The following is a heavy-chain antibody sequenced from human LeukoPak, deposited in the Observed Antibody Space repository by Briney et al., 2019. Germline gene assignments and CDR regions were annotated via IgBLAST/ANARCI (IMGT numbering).Heavy chain of an antibody. J-gene: IGHJ3*02. D-gene: IGHD5-18*01. CDR1: GGTFSSYA. CDR3: ARPTVGYSYGIDAFDI. V-gene: IGHV1-69*04. CDR2: IIPILGIA. Sequence: GSSVKVSCKASGGTFSSYAISWVRRAPGQGLEWMGRIIPILGIANYAQKFQGRVTITADKSTSTAYMELSSLRSEDTAVYYCARPTVGYSYGIDAFDIWGQGTMVTVSS.